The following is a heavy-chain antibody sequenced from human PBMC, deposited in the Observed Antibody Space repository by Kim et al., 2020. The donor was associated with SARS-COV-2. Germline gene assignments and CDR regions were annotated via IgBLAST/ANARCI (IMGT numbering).Heavy chain of an antibody. V-gene: IGHV2-5*02. Sequence: SGPTLVNPTESLTLTCTFSGFSLTTSGVAMGWFRQPPGRAPECLGLIYWDDDVRYSPSLKGRVTITRDTSKNQVVLAMTNLDPVDTATYYCAHRPAYGDHFDDWGQGTMVTVSS. CDR3: AHRPAYGDHFDD. J-gene: IGHJ4*02. CDR1: GFSLTTSGVA. D-gene: IGHD2-21*01. CDR2: IYWDDDV.